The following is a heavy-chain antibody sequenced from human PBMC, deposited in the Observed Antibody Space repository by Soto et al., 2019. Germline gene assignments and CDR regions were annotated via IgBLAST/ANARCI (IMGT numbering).Heavy chain of an antibody. CDR2: INPGDSDI. CDR1: GYSFTTYW. J-gene: IGHJ6*02. D-gene: IGHD4-4*01. V-gene: IGHV5-51*01. CDR3: ARHEQFYYYYYGMDV. Sequence: GESLKISCKASGYSFTTYWIAWVRQMPGKGLEWMGIINPGDSDIRYSPSFQGQVTISADNSISTAYLQWSSLKASENDMYYCARHEQFYYYYYGMDVWGQGTAVTVSS.